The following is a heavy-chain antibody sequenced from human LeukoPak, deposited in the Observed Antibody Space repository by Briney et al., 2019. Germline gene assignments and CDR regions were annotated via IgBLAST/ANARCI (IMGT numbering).Heavy chain of an antibody. V-gene: IGHV4-34*01. CDR3: ARGVGYCGSTSCYYYYGMDA. CDR2: INHSGST. J-gene: IGHJ6*02. Sequence: SETLSLTCAVYGGSFSGYYWSWIRQPPGKGLEWIGEINHSGSTNYNPSLKSRVTISVDTSKNQFSLKLSSVTAADTAVYYCARGVGYCGSTSCYYYYGMDAWGQGTTVTVSS. D-gene: IGHD2-2*01. CDR1: GGSFSGYY.